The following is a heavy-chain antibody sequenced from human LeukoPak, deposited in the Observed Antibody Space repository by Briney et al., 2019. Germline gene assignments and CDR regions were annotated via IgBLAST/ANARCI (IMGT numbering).Heavy chain of an antibody. CDR1: GFTFDDYG. D-gene: IGHD1-26*01. V-gene: IGHV3-20*04. CDR3: ASEWELLGWFDP. J-gene: IGHJ5*02. CDR2: INWNGGST. Sequence: GGSLRLSCAASGFTFDDYGMSWVRQAPGKGLEWVSGINWNGGSTGYADSVKGRFTISRDNSKNTLYLQMNSLRAEDTAVYYCASEWELLGWFDPWGQGTLVTVSS.